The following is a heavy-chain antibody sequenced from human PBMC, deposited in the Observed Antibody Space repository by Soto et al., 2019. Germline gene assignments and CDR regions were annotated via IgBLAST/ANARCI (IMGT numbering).Heavy chain of an antibody. CDR1: GFTFDSYA. D-gene: IGHD1-20*01. Sequence: GGSLRLSCAASGFTFDSYAMTWVRQAPGKGLEYIAAISGSGVTTYYADSMKGRFTVSRDNARNSLYLQLNSLRDEDTAVYFCAILTRPTNPIDSSGQGTLVTVSS. CDR2: ISGSGVTT. V-gene: IGHV3-23*01. CDR3: AILTRPTNPIDS. J-gene: IGHJ4*02.